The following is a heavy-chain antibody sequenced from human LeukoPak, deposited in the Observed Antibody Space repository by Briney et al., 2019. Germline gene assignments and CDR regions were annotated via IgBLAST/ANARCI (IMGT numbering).Heavy chain of an antibody. CDR2: INHSGST. J-gene: IGHJ4*02. CDR3: ARGEVYSSSWYYFDY. D-gene: IGHD6-13*01. CDR1: GGSISSYY. V-gene: IGHV4-34*01. Sequence: SETLSLTCTVSGGSISSYYWSWIRQPPGKGLEWIGEINHSGSTNYNPSLKSRVTISVDTSKNQFSLKLSSVTAADTAVYYCARGEVYSSSWYYFDYWGQGTLVTVSS.